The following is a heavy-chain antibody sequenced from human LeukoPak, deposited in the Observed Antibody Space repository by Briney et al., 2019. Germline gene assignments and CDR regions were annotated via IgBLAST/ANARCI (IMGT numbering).Heavy chain of an antibody. V-gene: IGHV4-59*01. D-gene: IGHD3-3*01. CDR2: IYYSGST. CDR3: ARGITIFGVVHDY. Sequence: ASETLSLTCTVSGGSISSYYWSWIRQPPGKGLEWIGYIYYSGSTNYNPSLKSRVTISVDTSKNQFSLKLSSVTAADTAVYYCARGITIFGVVHDYWGQGTLVTVSS. CDR1: GGSISSYY. J-gene: IGHJ4*02.